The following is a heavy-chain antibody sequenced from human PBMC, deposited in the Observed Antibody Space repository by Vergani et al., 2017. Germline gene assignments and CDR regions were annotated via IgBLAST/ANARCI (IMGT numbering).Heavy chain of an antibody. CDR3: VKGFIVLEPIADYFDY. CDR1: GFSFSGYG. CDR2: IGYDGNKK. V-gene: IGHV3-30*02. J-gene: IGHJ4*02. D-gene: IGHD2-15*01. Sequence: QVQLVESGGGVVQPGGSLRLSCVASGFSFSGYGMHWVRQAPGKVLEWLAFIGYDGNKKYYADSVKGRFTISRDNSRNVLSLQMTSLGAEDTAGYHCVKGFIVLEPIADYFDYWGQGTLVTVSS.